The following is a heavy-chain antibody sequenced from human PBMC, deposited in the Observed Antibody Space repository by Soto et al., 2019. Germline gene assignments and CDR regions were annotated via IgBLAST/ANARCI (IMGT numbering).Heavy chain of an antibody. CDR2: ISAYNGNT. J-gene: IGHJ4*02. Sequence: ASVKVSCKASGYTFTSYGISWVRQAPGQGLEWMGWISAYNGNTNYAQKLQGRVTMTTDTSTSTAYMELRSLRSDDTAVYYCASAGYRDEVVCFDYWGQGTLVTVSS. D-gene: IGHD3-16*02. V-gene: IGHV1-18*04. CDR3: ASAGYRDEVVCFDY. CDR1: GYTFTSYG.